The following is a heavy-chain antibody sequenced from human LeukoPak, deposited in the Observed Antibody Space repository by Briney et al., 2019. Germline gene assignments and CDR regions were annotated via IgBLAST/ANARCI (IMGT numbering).Heavy chain of an antibody. D-gene: IGHD1-26*01. CDR1: GYSFTNFW. V-gene: IGHV5-51*01. J-gene: IGHJ4*02. CDR3: ARVGSGATPFDY. CDR2: IYPGDSHT. Sequence: GESLKISCKGSGYSFTNFWIGWVRQMPGKGLEWMGIIYPGDSHTRHSPSFQGQVTITADKSINTAYLQWSSLKASDTAMYYCARVGSGATPFDYWGQGTLVTVSS.